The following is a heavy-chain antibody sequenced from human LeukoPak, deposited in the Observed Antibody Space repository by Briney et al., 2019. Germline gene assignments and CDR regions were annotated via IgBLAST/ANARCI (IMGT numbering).Heavy chain of an antibody. D-gene: IGHD3-9*01. Sequence: GGSLRLSCAASGFTFISYGMSWVRQAPGKGLEWVSVIYSGGSTYYADSVKCRFTISRDNSKNTLYLQMNSMRAEDTAVYYCARGRDILTGLEFGYWGKGTLVTVSS. J-gene: IGHJ4*02. CDR1: GFTFISYG. CDR3: ARGRDILTGLEFGY. CDR2: IYSGGST. V-gene: IGHV3-66*01.